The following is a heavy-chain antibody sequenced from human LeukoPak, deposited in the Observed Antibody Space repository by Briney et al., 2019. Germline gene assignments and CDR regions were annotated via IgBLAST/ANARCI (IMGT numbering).Heavy chain of an antibody. Sequence: PSETLSLTCAVYGGSFSGYYWSWIRQPPGKGLEWIGEINHSGSTNYNPSLKSRVTISVDTSKNQSSLKLSSVTAADTAVYYCANLTGDLNYWGQGTLVTVSS. CDR2: INHSGST. CDR3: ANLTGDLNY. J-gene: IGHJ4*02. CDR1: GGSFSGYY. V-gene: IGHV4-34*01. D-gene: IGHD7-27*01.